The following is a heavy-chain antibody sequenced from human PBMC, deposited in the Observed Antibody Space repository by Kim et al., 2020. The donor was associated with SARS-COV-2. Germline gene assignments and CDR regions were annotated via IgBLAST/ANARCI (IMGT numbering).Heavy chain of an antibody. CDR2: IYYSGST. Sequence: SETLSLTCTVSGGSVSSGSYYWSWIRQPPGKGLEWIGYIYYSGSTNYNPSLKSRVTISVDTSKNQFSLKLSSVTAADTAVYYCAIEGGGRFGDPFPNGIQHWGQGTLVTVSS. CDR1: GGSVSSGSYY. J-gene: IGHJ1*01. V-gene: IGHV4-61*01. D-gene: IGHD3-10*01. CDR3: AIEGGGRFGDPFPNGIQH.